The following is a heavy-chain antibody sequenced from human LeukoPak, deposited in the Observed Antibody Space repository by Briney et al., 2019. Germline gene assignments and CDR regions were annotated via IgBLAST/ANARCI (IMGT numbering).Heavy chain of an antibody. CDR1: GGTFNNFA. D-gene: IGHD3-3*01. Sequence: WASVKVSCKASGGTFNNFAISWVRQAPGQGLERVGGIIPMSGAANYVQKFQGRVTITADESTSTAYMELSSLRSEDTAIYYCASPVKYYDTWSGYPPFDYWGQGTLVTVSS. CDR3: ASPVKYYDTWSGYPPFDY. CDR2: IIPMSGAA. V-gene: IGHV1-69*13. J-gene: IGHJ4*02.